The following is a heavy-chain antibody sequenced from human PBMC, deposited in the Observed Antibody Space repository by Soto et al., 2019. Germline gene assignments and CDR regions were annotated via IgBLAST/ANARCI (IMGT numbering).Heavy chain of an antibody. V-gene: IGHV2-5*02. J-gene: IGHJ4*02. D-gene: IGHD2-8*01. Sequence: QITLKESGPTLMKPTQTLTLTCTLSGVSLTSTGVGVDWIRQPPGKALEWLALIYCDVAIRYSPSLKNRLTNTKDISKNQVVLTLSNMDPVDTATYYCAHRRGGTPNVWGQGSLVTVSS. CDR2: IYCDVAI. CDR1: GVSLTSTGVG. CDR3: AHRRGGTPNV.